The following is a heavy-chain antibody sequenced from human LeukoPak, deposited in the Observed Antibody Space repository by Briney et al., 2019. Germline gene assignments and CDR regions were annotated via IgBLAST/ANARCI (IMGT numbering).Heavy chain of an antibody. CDR1: GGTFSSYA. D-gene: IGHD6-19*01. J-gene: IGHJ6*03. Sequence: SVKVSCKASGGTFSSYAISLVRQAPGQGLEWTGGIIPIFGTANYAQKFQGRVTITTDESTSTAYMELSSLRSEDTAVYYCARVASSGWEDYYYYYMDVWGKGTTVTVSS. V-gene: IGHV1-69*05. CDR2: IIPIFGTA. CDR3: ARVASSGWEDYYYYYMDV.